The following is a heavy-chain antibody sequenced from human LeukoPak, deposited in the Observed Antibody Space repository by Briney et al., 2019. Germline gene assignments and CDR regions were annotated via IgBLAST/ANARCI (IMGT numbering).Heavy chain of an antibody. V-gene: IGHV4-31*03. D-gene: IGHD2-15*01. CDR3: ALGYCGGGSCYAREYFQH. CDR2: IYYSGST. J-gene: IGHJ1*01. CDR1: GGSISSGGYY. Sequence: SHTLSLTCTVSGGSISSGGYYWTWIRQHPGKGLEWIGYIYYSGSTYYNPSLKSRVTISVDTSKNQFSVRLSSVTAADTAVYYCALGYCGGGSCYAREYFQHWGQGTLVTVSS.